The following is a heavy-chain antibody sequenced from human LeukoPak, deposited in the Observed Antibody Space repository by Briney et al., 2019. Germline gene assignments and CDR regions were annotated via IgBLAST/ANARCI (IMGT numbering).Heavy chain of an antibody. V-gene: IGHV4-39*01. D-gene: IGHD2-15*01. CDR3: ARHLGFDGYCSGGSCYETDY. CDR2: IYYSGST. Sequence: PSETLSLTCTVSGGSISSSSYYWGWIRQPPGKGLEWIGSIYYSGSTYYNPSLKSRVTISVDTSKNQFSLKLGSVTAADTAVYYCARHLGFDGYCSGGSCYETDYWGQGTLVTVSS. CDR1: GGSISSSSYY. J-gene: IGHJ4*02.